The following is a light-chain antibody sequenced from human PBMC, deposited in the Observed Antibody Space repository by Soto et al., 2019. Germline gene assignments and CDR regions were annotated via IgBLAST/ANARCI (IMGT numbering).Light chain of an antibody. V-gene: IGLV1-47*01. CDR1: NSNIGANP. CDR3: AVWDDSLTGRV. Sequence: QSVLTQPPSASGTPGQGVTISCSGSNSNIGANPVFWYPPLPGTAPKLLLHRNNHRPSGVPDRFSGSKSGTSASLAISGLRSEDEGDYYCAVWDDSLTGRVFGGGTKVTVL. J-gene: IGLJ2*01. CDR2: RNN.